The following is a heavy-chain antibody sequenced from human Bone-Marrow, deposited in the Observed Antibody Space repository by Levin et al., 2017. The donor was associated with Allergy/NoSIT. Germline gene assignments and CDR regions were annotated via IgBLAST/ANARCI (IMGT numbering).Heavy chain of an antibody. D-gene: IGHD5-12*01. Sequence: GESLKISCAASGFIFDDFTMYWVRQAPGKGLEWVSLITWDGGSTYYADSLKGRFTISRDNSKNSLYLQMNSLRPEDTALYYCAKVKYSGYDYRAGFFDHWGQGTLVAVSS. CDR2: ITWDGGST. CDR3: AKVKYSGYDYRAGFFDH. J-gene: IGHJ4*02. V-gene: IGHV3-43*01. CDR1: GFIFDDFT.